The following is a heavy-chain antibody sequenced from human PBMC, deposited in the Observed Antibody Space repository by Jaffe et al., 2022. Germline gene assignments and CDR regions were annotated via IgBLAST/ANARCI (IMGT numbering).Heavy chain of an antibody. V-gene: IGHV4-34*01. CDR3: ARVEVPGHSDQYCSSTSCYYFDY. J-gene: IGHJ4*02. CDR2: INHSGST. Sequence: QVQLQQWGAGLLKPSETLSLTCAVYGGSFSGYYWSWIRQPPGKGLEWIGEINHSGSTNYNPSLKSRVTISVDTSKNQFSLKLSSVTAADTAVYYCARVEVPGHSDQYCSSTSCYYFDYWGQGTLVTVSS. CDR1: GGSFSGYY. D-gene: IGHD2-2*01.